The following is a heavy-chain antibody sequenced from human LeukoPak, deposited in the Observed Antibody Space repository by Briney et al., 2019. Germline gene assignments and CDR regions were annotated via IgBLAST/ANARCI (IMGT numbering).Heavy chain of an antibody. J-gene: IGHJ4*02. Sequence: PTGGSLRLSCAASGFTFTSYSMNWVRQAPGKGLEWVSTISGGGGSTYYADSVKGRFTISRDNSKNTLYLQVNSLRAEDTAVYYCAKGGKWDVTPFDYWGQGIPVTVSS. CDR1: GFTFTSYS. D-gene: IGHD1-26*01. CDR2: ISGGGGST. CDR3: AKGGKWDVTPFDY. V-gene: IGHV3-23*01.